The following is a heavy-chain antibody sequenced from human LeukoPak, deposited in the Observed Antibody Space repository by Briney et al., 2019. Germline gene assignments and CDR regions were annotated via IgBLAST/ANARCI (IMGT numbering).Heavy chain of an antibody. D-gene: IGHD3-3*02. CDR1: GLTFSNYW. CDR2: LDQEGSAK. CDR3: ATDSFSISSISLPGADAFDI. V-gene: IGHV3-7*01. J-gene: IGHJ3*02. Sequence: GGSRRFSCGASGLTFSNYWMTWFRQAPGKGLKWVPNLDQEGSAKYYVGSVKGRFTISRDNAKKSLYLQMNSLRVDDMAVYHCATDSFSISSISLPGADAFDIWGQGTMVTVSS.